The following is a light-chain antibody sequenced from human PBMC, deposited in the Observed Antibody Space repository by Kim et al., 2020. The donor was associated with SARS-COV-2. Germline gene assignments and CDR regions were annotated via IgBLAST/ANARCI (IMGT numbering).Light chain of an antibody. Sequence: SSSEGDSVTITCRAGQDIKNDLSWYQQKPGKAPTIVIYATSSLQSGVSSRFSGRGYGTEFNLTIGNLQPDDFATYYCLQENNYPRTFGQGTKLEIK. CDR2: ATS. J-gene: IGKJ2*01. CDR3: LQENNYPRT. CDR1: QDIKND. V-gene: IGKV1-6*01.